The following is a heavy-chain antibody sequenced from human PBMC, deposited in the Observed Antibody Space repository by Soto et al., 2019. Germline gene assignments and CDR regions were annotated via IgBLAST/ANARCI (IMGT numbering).Heavy chain of an antibody. D-gene: IGHD2-15*01. Sequence: SETLSLTCTVSGGSISSSSYYWGWIRQPPGKGPEWIGSIYYSGSTYYNPSLKSRVTISVDTSKNQFSLKLSSVTAADTAVYYCASSDGMIAATPESYDYYGMDVWGQGTTVTVSS. CDR1: GGSISSSSYY. J-gene: IGHJ6*02. CDR2: IYYSGST. CDR3: ASSDGMIAATPESYDYYGMDV. V-gene: IGHV4-39*01.